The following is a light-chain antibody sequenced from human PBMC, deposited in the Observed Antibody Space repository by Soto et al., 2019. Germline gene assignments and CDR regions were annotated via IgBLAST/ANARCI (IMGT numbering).Light chain of an antibody. V-gene: IGKV3-20*01. Sequence: EVVLTQSPGTLSLSPGERATLSCRASQSVSNNYLAWYQQKPGQSPKLLIFGSSDRATGIPDRFSGSGSGTNSPLPISSLEPEDFAVYYCQQYGSSPPYTFGQGTKLEIK. J-gene: IGKJ2*01. CDR2: GSS. CDR3: QQYGSSPPYT. CDR1: QSVSNNY.